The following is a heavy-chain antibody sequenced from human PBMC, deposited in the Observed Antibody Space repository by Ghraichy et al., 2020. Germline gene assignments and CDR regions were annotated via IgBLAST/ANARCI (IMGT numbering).Heavy chain of an antibody. CDR1: GFSVSSNY. D-gene: IGHD6-13*01. CDR2: ISGGGST. Sequence: GGSLRLSCAASGFSVSSNYMTWVRQAPGKGLEWVSLISGGGSTFYADSVKGRFTISRDNSKNTVYLQMNSLRAEDTAVYYCARERGGIAAAGTGYFDYWGQGTLVTVSS. V-gene: IGHV3-66*01. J-gene: IGHJ4*02. CDR3: ARERGGIAAAGTGYFDY.